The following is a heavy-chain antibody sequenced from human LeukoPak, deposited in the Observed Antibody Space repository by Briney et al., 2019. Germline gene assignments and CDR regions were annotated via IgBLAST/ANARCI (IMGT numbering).Heavy chain of an antibody. CDR3: ARAPVISGPYGSGTYYLDV. CDR2: IIPIFGTA. D-gene: IGHD3-10*01. Sequence: SVKVSCKASGGTFSSYAISWVRQAPGQGLEWMRGIIPIFGTANYAQKFQGRVTITADKSTSTAYMELSSLRSEDTAVYYCARAPVISGPYGSGTYYLDVWGEGTTVTVSS. J-gene: IGHJ6*03. V-gene: IGHV1-69*06. CDR1: GGTFSSYA.